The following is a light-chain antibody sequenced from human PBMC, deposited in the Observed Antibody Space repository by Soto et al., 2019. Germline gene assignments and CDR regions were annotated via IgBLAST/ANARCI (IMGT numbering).Light chain of an antibody. CDR1: SSDIGDYRY. V-gene: IGLV2-14*01. CDR3: NSYTSSNPVI. CDR2: EVN. J-gene: IGLJ2*01. Sequence: QSVLTQPASVSGSPGQSITICCTGTSSDIGDYRYVSWYQQHPGKAPKLMIYEVNNRPSGVSSRFSGSKSGNTASLTISGLQAEDEADYYCNSYTSSNPVIFGGGTKLTVL.